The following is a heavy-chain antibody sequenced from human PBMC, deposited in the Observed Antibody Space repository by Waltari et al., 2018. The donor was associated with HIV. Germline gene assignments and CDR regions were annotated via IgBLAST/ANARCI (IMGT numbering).Heavy chain of an antibody. Sequence: EVQLVESGGGLVQPGRSLRLSCAASGFTFDDYAMHWLRQVPGKGLEWVSGISWNGGGIGYADSVKGRFTISRDNAKNSLYLQMNSLRAEDTAMYYCAKDRSGNYYKPWFDPWGQGTLVTVSS. CDR1: GFTFDDYA. CDR3: AKDRSGNYYKPWFDP. CDR2: ISWNGGGI. V-gene: IGHV3-9*01. D-gene: IGHD3-10*01. J-gene: IGHJ5*02.